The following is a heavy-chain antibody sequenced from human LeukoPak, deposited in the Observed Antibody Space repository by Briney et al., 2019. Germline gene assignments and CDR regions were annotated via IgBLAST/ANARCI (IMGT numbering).Heavy chain of an antibody. CDR3: ITWRWFDP. Sequence: GGSLRLSCAASGFTVRSNYMTWVRQAPGKGLEWVSVMYSGDSTYYDDSVKGRFTISRDNSKNTLDLQMNSLRDEDTGVYYCITWRWFDPWGQGTLVTVSS. D-gene: IGHD5-12*01. J-gene: IGHJ5*02. CDR2: MYSGDST. V-gene: IGHV3-53*01. CDR1: GFTVRSNY.